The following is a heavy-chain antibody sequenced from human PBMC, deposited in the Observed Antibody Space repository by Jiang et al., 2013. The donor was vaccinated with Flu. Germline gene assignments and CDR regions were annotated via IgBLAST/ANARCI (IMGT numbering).Heavy chain of an antibody. J-gene: IGHJ4*02. Sequence: LLKPSETLSLTCAVYGGSFSGYYWSWIRQPPGKGLEWIGEINHSGSTNYNPSLKSRVTISVDTSKNQFSLKLSSVTAADTAVYYCAREPTTYDSSPPLDYWGQGTLVTVSS. V-gene: IGHV4-34*01. CDR2: INHSGST. D-gene: IGHD3-22*01. CDR1: GGSFSGYY. CDR3: AREPTTYDSSPPLDY.